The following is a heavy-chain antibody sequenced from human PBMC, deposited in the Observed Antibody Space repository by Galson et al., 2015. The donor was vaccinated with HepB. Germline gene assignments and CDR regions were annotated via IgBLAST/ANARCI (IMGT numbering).Heavy chain of an antibody. D-gene: IGHD3/OR15-3a*01. J-gene: IGHJ4*02. CDR1: GFTFSSYS. CDR3: ARECGEDWAFVDY. CDR2: IRSSDSYI. Sequence: SLRLSCAASGFTFSSYSMNWVRQAPGKGLEWVSSIRSSDSYIYYADSVKGRFTISRDNAKNTLYLQMNNLRAEDTAVYYCARECGEDWAFVDYWGQGTLVTVSS. V-gene: IGHV3-21*01.